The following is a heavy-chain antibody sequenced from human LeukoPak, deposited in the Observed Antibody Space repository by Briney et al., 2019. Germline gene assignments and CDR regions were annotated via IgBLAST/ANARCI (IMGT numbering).Heavy chain of an antibody. V-gene: IGHV3-74*01. CDR2: INNDGSVT. J-gene: IGHJ4*02. CDR1: RFTFSTYW. Sequence: PGGSLRLSCAASRFTFSTYWMHWVRQAPGKGLVWVSRINNDGSVTSYADSVKGRFTISRDNAKNTLFLQMNSLRAEDTAVYYCARSPNCGGDCFWGQGTLVTVSS. D-gene: IGHD2-21*02. CDR3: ARSPNCGGDCF.